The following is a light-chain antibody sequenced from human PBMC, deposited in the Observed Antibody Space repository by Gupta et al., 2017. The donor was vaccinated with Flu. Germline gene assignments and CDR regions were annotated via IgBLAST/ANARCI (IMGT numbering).Light chain of an antibody. CDR2: QAP. CDR1: QTISGW. J-gene: IGKJ1*01. Sequence: DIPMTQSPATLSAFVGDRVTITCRASQTISGWLAWYQQKPGKAPKLLVYQAPTLESGVPSRFSGSGSGTEFTLTISSLQPDDFATYYCQQYSSYTWTFGQGTKVEIK. V-gene: IGKV1-5*03. CDR3: QQYSSYTWT.